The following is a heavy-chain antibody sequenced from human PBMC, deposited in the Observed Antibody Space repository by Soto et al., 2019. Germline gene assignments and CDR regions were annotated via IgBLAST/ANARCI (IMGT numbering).Heavy chain of an antibody. CDR2: ISGSGGST. J-gene: IGHJ6*02. V-gene: IGHV3-23*01. CDR1: LFTFSSYA. Sequence: VWSLRLSCAASLFTFSSYAMSWVLHSPFKLLEWFSAISGSGGSTYYADSVKGRFTISRDNSKNTLYLQMNSLRAEDTAVYYCAKDSSSQAYYYYGMDVWGQGTTVTVSS. CDR3: AKDSSSQAYYYYGMDV. D-gene: IGHD6-13*01.